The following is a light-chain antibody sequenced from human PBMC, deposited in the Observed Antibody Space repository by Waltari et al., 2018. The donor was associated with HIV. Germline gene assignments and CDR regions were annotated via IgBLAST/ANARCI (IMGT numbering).Light chain of an antibody. V-gene: IGLV2-14*03. CDR1: DSDFGLYNF. J-gene: IGLJ3*02. CDR3: ASFTADNTVL. CDR2: YVD. Sequence: AVTQPASVSGLPGQSTTISCTGGDSDFGLYNFFSWYQQHSGKPPKLILYYVDSRSAGVSDRFSGAISGNTASLTISELRAEDEAHYYCASFTADNTVLFGGGTEVTVL.